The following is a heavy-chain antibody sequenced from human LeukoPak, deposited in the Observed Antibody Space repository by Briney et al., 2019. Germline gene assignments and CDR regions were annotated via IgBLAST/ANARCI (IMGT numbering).Heavy chain of an antibody. V-gene: IGHV3-74*01. CDR2: INSDGITT. J-gene: IGHJ4*02. CDR3: ARTHYGGAYGDY. Sequence: PGGSLRLSCAASGFPFSNFRMHWVRQAPWKGLVWVSRINSDGITTTYADSVKGRFTISRDNAKNTLYLQMNSLRAEDTAIYYCARTHYGGAYGDYWGQGTLVTVSS. CDR1: GFPFSNFR. D-gene: IGHD4/OR15-4a*01.